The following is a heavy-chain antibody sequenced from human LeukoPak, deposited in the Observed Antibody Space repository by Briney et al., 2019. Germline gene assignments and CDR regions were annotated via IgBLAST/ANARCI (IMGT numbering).Heavy chain of an antibody. CDR3: AKDRYSSGWYYFDY. Sequence: GGSLRLSCAASGFTFSSYAMSWVRQAPGKGLEWVPAISGSGGSTYYADSVKGRFTISRDNSKNTLYLQMNSLRAEDTAVCYCAKDRYSSGWYYFDYWGQGTLVTVSS. V-gene: IGHV3-23*01. J-gene: IGHJ4*02. CDR1: GFTFSSYA. D-gene: IGHD6-19*01. CDR2: ISGSGGST.